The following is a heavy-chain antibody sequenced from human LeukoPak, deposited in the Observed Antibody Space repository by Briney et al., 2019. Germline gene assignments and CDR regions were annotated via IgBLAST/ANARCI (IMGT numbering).Heavy chain of an antibody. Sequence: ASGKLSCKVSGYTLTELSMDWGRQAHGTGLEWMGGFDPEDGETIYAQKSQGRVTMTEHTSTDTAYMQLSSLRSEDTAVSYCATVAVAGKVPGDAFDIWGQGTMVTVSS. CDR2: FDPEDGET. D-gene: IGHD6-19*01. CDR3: ATVAVAGKVPGDAFDI. CDR1: GYTLTELS. J-gene: IGHJ3*02. V-gene: IGHV1-24*01.